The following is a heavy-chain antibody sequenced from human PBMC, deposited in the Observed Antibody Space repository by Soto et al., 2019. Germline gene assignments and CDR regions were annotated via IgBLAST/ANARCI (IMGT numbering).Heavy chain of an antibody. V-gene: IGHV3-48*02. CDR2: IKSDSSGT. Sequence: EVQLVESGGGLVQPAGSVRLSCAASGFTFSGYNMNWVRQAPGKGLEWISCIKSDSSGTWYADSVKGRFTMSRDNAKNSLYLQVNSLRDEDTAVYFCARGSNWSSDYWGQGTLVAVSS. J-gene: IGHJ4*02. CDR1: GFTFSGYN. CDR3: ARGSNWSSDY. D-gene: IGHD1-1*01.